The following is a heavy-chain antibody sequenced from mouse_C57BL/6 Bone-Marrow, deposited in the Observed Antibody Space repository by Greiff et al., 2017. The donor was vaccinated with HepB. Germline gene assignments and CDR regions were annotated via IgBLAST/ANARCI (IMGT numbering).Heavy chain of an antibody. J-gene: IGHJ4*01. CDR3: AREITTDAMDY. CDR1: GFTFSDYY. V-gene: IGHV5-16*01. D-gene: IGHD1-1*01. CDR2: INYDGSST. Sequence: EVQVVESEGGLVQPGSSMKLSCTASGFTFSDYYMAWVRQVPEKGLEWVANINYDGSSTYYLDSLKSRFIISRDNAKNILYLQMSSLKSEDTATYYCAREITTDAMDYWGQGTSVTVSS.